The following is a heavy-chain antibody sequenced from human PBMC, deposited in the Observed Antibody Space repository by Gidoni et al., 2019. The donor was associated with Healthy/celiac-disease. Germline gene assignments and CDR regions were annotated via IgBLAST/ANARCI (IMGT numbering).Heavy chain of an antibody. Sequence: EVQLVESGGGLIKPGGSLRLSCPASGFTVSSNYMSWVRQAPGKGLEWVSVIYSVGSTYYADSVKARFTISRDNSKNTLYLKMNSLRAEDTAVYYCARDLGAYFDYWGQGTLVTVSS. D-gene: IGHD3-16*01. CDR3: ARDLGAYFDY. CDR1: GFTVSSNY. J-gene: IGHJ4*02. V-gene: IGHV3-53*01. CDR2: IYSVGST.